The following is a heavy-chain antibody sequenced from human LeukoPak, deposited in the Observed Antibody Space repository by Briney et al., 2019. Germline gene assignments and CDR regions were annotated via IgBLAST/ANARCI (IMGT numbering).Heavy chain of an antibody. CDR1: GVTFSSYT. CDR3: ALTGYSSGWTPVNWFDP. D-gene: IGHD6-19*01. CDR2: IIPILGIA. J-gene: IGHJ5*02. Sequence: ASVKLSCKASGVTFSSYTISWVRQAPGQGLEWVGRIIPILGIANYAQTFQGRVTITAAKSTSTAYTDLSSLRSEDTAVYYCALTGYSSGWTPVNWFDPWGHGTPVTVSS. V-gene: IGHV1-69*02.